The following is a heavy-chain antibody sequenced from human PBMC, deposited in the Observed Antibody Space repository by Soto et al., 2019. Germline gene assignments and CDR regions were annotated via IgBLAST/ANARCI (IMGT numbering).Heavy chain of an antibody. CDR3: ARDDAMVRGSAY. CDR1: GGTFSSYT. Sequence: QVQLVQSGAEVKKPGSSVTVSCKASGGTFSSYTISWVRQAPGQGLEWMGRIIPILGIANYAQMFQGRVTITADKSTSTAYRELSSLRSEDTAVYYCARDDAMVRGSAYWGKGTLVTVSA. D-gene: IGHD3-10*01. J-gene: IGHJ4*02. V-gene: IGHV1-69*08. CDR2: IIPILGIA.